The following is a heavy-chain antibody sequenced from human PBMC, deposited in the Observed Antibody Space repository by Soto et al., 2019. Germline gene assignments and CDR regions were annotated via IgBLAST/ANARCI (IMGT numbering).Heavy chain of an antibody. CDR2: ISSSSSYT. CDR3: ARRIGAAWAYYFDY. Sequence: GGSLRLSCKASGFTFSSYSMNWVRQAPGKGLEWVSYISSSSSYTNYADSVKGRFTISRDNAKNSLYLQMNSLRAEDTAVYYCARRIGAAWAYYFDYWGQGTLVTVSS. J-gene: IGHJ4*02. D-gene: IGHD1-26*01. V-gene: IGHV3-21*05. CDR1: GFTFSSYS.